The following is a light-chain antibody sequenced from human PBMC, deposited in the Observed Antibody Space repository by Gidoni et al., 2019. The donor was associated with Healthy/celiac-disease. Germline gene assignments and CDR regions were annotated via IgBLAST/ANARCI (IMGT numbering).Light chain of an antibody. V-gene: IGKV3-11*01. CDR3: QQRSNWPPLT. CDR2: DAS. CDR1: QSVRSY. J-gene: IGKJ4*01. Sequence: ELVLTQYPATLSLSPGERATLSCRASQSVRSYLAWYQQKPGQAPRLLIYDASNRATSIPARFSGSGSGTDFTLTISSLEPEDFAVYYCQQRSNWPPLTFGGGTKVEIK.